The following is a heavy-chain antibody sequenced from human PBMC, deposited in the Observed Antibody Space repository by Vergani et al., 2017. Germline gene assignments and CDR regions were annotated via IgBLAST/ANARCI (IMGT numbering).Heavy chain of an antibody. CDR3: ARXPYCGGDCYSDAFDI. CDR1: GGSISSYY. CDR2: IYYSGST. D-gene: IGHD2-21*02. J-gene: IGHJ3*02. Sequence: QVQLQESGPGLVKPSETLALTCTVSGGSISSYYWSWIRQPPGKGLEWIGYIYYSGSTNYNPSLKSRVTISVDTSKNQFSLKLSSVTAADTAVYYCARXPYCGGDCYSDAFDIGGQGTMVTVSS. V-gene: IGHV4-59*01.